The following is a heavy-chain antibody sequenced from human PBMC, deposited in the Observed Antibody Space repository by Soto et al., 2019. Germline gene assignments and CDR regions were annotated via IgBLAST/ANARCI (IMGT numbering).Heavy chain of an antibody. V-gene: IGHV4-61*01. CDR2: IYYSGST. D-gene: IGHD3-9*01. CDR1: GGSVSSGSYY. J-gene: IGHJ5*02. Sequence: SETLSLTCTVSGGSVSSGSYYWSWIRQPPGKGLEWIGYIYYSGSTNYNPSLKSRVTISVDTSKNQFSLKLSSVTAADTAVYYCARVLRYFDWLLEGLQQNNWFDPWGQGTLVTVSS. CDR3: ARVLRYFDWLLEGLQQNNWFDP.